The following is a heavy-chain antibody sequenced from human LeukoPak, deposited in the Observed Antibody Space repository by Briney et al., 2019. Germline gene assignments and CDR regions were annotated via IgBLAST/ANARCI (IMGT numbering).Heavy chain of an antibody. D-gene: IGHD3-22*01. J-gene: IGHJ4*02. CDR1: GYTFTGYY. Sequence: ASVKVSCKASGYTFTGYYMHWVRQAPGQGLEWMGRINPNSGGTNYAQKFQGRVTMTRDTCISTAYMELSRLRSDDTAVYYCARVGIVVVTPFDYWGQGTLVTVSS. V-gene: IGHV1-2*06. CDR2: INPNSGGT. CDR3: ARVGIVVVTPFDY.